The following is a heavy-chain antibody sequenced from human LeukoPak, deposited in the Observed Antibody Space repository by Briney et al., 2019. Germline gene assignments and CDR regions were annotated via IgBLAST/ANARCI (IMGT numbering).Heavy chain of an antibody. J-gene: IGHJ4*02. Sequence: SVKVSCKASGGTFSSYAISWVRQAPGQGLEWMGRIIPILGIANYAQKFQGRVTITADKSTSTAYMELSSLRSEDTAVYYCARDNPPYSGSYGYWGQGTLVTVSS. CDR1: GGTFSSYA. CDR3: ARDNPPYSGSYGY. V-gene: IGHV1-69*04. CDR2: IIPILGIA. D-gene: IGHD1-26*01.